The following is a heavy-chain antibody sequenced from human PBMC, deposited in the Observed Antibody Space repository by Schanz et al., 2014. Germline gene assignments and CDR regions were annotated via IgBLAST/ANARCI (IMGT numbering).Heavy chain of an antibody. CDR2: ISWNSGSI. CDR1: GFPFNEYG. J-gene: IGHJ4*02. CDR3: AKDGIMVQGVIWERYFDA. Sequence: EVQLVASGGGLVQPGRSLRLSCAASGFPFNEYGMLWVRQAPGKGLEWVSSISWNSGSIDYADSVKGRFTISRDNAKNSLYLQMNSLRAEDTALYYCAKDGIMVQGVIWERYFDAWGQGTLVTVSS. V-gene: IGHV3-9*01. D-gene: IGHD3-10*01.